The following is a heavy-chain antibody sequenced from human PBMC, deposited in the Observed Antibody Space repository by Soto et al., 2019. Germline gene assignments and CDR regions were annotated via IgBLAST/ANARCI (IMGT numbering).Heavy chain of an antibody. CDR3: ARGPTVTIFDY. Sequence: PSETLSLTCTVSGGSISSYYWSWIRQPPGKGLEWIGYIYYSGSTNYNPSLKSRVTISVDTSKNQFSLKLSSLTAADTAVYYCARGPTVTIFDYWGQGTLVTVSS. D-gene: IGHD4-17*01. J-gene: IGHJ4*02. CDR1: GGSISSYY. V-gene: IGHV4-59*08. CDR2: IYYSGST.